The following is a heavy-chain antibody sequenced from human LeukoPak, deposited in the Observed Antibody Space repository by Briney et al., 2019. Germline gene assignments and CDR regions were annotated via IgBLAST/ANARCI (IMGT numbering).Heavy chain of an antibody. D-gene: IGHD1-26*01. CDR3: AKGHGWEASYYYYYMDV. J-gene: IGHJ6*03. CDR1: GFTFSSYW. V-gene: IGHV3-74*01. CDR2: INSDGSST. Sequence: PGGSLRLSCAASGFTFSSYWMHWVRQAPGRGLVWVSRINSDGSSTSYADSVKGRFTISRDNAKNTLYLQMNSLRAEDTAVYYCAKGHGWEASYYYYYMDVWGKGTTVTISS.